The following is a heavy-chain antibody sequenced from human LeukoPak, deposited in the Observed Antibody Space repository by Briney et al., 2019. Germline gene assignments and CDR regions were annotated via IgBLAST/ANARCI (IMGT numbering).Heavy chain of an antibody. V-gene: IGHV4-59*01. Sequence: SESLSLTCTVSGGSTNNYYWSWIRQSPGKGLEWIGYIDYSGSTNYNPSLKSRVTISVDTSKNQFSLKLSSVIAADTAVYYCARDRAYGSGKYWFDPWGQGTLVTVSS. CDR2: IDYSGST. CDR3: ARDRAYGSGKYWFDP. CDR1: GGSTNNYY. D-gene: IGHD3-10*01. J-gene: IGHJ5*02.